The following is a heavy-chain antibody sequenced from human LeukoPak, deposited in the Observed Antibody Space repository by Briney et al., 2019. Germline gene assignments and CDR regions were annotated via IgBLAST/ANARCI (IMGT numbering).Heavy chain of an antibody. Sequence: PGGSLRLSCAASGFTFSSYAMSWVRQAPGKGLEGVSGVSCSGGSTYYADSVKGRFTISRDNSKNTLYLQMKSLRAEDTAVYYCARVRNYYDSSGYYLDYWGQGTLVTVSS. CDR2: VSCSGGST. CDR3: ARVRNYYDSSGYYLDY. D-gene: IGHD3-22*01. J-gene: IGHJ4*02. CDR1: GFTFSSYA. V-gene: IGHV3-23*01.